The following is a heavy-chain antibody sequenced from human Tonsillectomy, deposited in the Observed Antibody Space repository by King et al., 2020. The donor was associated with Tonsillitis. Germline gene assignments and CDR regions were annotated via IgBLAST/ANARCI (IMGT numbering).Heavy chain of an antibody. J-gene: IGHJ4*02. CDR2: MYYSGTI. CDR1: GGSISSSDHY. V-gene: IGHV4-39*01. D-gene: IGHD1-26*01. CDR3: ARSVSGSIDY. Sequence: QLQESGPGVVKPSETLSLTCTVSGGSISSSDHYWAWIRQPPGKGLEWIGYMYYSGTIFYNPSLKSRITISGGTSENRFSLKLSSVTAADTAVYFCARSVSGSIDYWGQGALVTVSS.